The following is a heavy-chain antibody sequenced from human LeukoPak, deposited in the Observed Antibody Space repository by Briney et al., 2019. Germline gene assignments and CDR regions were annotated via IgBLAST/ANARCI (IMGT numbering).Heavy chain of an antibody. CDR2: IIPIFGTA. V-gene: IGHV1-69*05. J-gene: IGHJ4*02. CDR1: GGTFSSYA. Sequence: SVKVSCKASGGTFSSYAISWVRQAPGQGLEWMGRIIPIFGTANCAQKFQGRVTITTDESTSTAYMELSSLRSEDTAVYYCARDIVGAEWRGYFDYWGQGTLVTVSS. D-gene: IGHD1-26*01. CDR3: ARDIVGAEWRGYFDY.